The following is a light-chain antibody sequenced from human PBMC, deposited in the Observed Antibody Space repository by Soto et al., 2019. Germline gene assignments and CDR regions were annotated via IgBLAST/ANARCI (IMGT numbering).Light chain of an antibody. CDR1: QGISSY. CDR3: QQYYSYPGV. CDR2: AAS. J-gene: IGKJ3*01. Sequence: AIRMTRSPSSFSASTGDRVTITCRASQGISSYLAWYQQKPGKAPKLLIYAASTLQSGVPSRFSGSGSGTDFTLPISCLQSEDFVTYYCQQYYSYPGVFGPGTKVDIK. V-gene: IGKV1-8*01.